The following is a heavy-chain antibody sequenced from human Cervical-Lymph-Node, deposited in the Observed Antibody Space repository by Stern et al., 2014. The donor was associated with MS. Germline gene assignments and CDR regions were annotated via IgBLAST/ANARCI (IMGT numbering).Heavy chain of an antibody. CDR2: LSYDGSFK. D-gene: IGHD2-15*01. CDR3: ARDAEGFCNEGSCFSVDS. CDR1: GFTFDYYT. V-gene: IGHV3-30-3*01. J-gene: IGHJ4*02. Sequence: VQLVESGGGVVQPGRSLRVSCAASGFTFDYYTMHWVRQAPGKGLEWLALLSYDGSFKYYADSVKGRFTISRDNSKNTLFLQMNSLRTEDTALYYCARDAEGFCNEGSCFSVDSWGQGTLVTVSS.